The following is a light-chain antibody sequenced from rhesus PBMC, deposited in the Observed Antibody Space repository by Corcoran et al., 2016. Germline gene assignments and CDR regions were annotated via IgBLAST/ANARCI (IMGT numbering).Light chain of an antibody. Sequence: DIQMTQSPSSLSASVGDTVTITCRASQSISSWLDWYQQKPVKDTKLLIYTECSLQSGVPSMFSGSGSWTDFTLTISSLQPEDFATYYCLQYSSSPYSFGQWTKVEIK. J-gene: IGKJ2*01. V-gene: IGKV1-22*01. CDR3: LQYSSSPYS. CDR1: QSISSW. CDR2: TEC.